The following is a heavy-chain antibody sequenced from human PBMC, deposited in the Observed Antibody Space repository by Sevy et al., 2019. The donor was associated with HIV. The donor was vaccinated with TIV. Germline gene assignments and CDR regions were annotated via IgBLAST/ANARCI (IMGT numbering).Heavy chain of an antibody. CDR1: GFTFSSYI. CDR2: ISGSGDNT. Sequence: QLGGSLRLSCAGSGFTFSSYIMSWVRQTPGKGLGWVSAISGSGDNTYYTDSVKGRFTISRDNSKNTLYLQMSSLRAEDTAVYYCAKDYAVDYYDSSGYLRYFDFWGQGTLVTVSS. D-gene: IGHD3-22*01. J-gene: IGHJ4*02. CDR3: AKDYAVDYYDSSGYLRYFDF. V-gene: IGHV3-23*01.